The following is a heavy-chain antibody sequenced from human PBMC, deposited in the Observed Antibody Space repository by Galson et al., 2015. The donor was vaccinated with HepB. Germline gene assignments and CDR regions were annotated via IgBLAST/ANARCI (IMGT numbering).Heavy chain of an antibody. CDR3: ARYYDILTGYYPPFDY. D-gene: IGHD3-9*01. CDR1: GFSLSTSGVG. Sequence: PALVKPTQTLTLTCTFSGFSLSTSGVGVGWIRQPPGKALEWLALIYWDDDKRYSPSLKSRLTITKDTSKNQVVLTMTNMDPVDTATYYCARYYDILTGYYPPFDYWGQGTLVTVSS. V-gene: IGHV2-5*02. CDR2: IYWDDDK. J-gene: IGHJ4*02.